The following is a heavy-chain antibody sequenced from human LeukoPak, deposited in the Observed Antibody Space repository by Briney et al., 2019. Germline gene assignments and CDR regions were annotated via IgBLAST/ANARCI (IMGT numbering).Heavy chain of an antibody. Sequence: GGSLRLSCAASGFTFSNAWMSWVRQAPGKGLEWVSVIYSGGSTYYADSVKGRFTISRDNSKNTLYLQMNSLRAEDTAVYYCARDPTRIAVAETGDYWGQGTLVTVSS. D-gene: IGHD6-19*01. CDR2: IYSGGST. V-gene: IGHV3-66*01. CDR3: ARDPTRIAVAETGDY. CDR1: GFTFSNAW. J-gene: IGHJ4*02.